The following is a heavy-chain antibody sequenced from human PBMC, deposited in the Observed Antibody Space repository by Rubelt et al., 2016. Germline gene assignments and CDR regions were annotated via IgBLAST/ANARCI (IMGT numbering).Heavy chain of an antibody. Sequence: QVQLQESGPGLVKPSETLSLTCTVSGGSISSYYWSWIRQPPGKGLEWIGSIYHSGSTYYNPSLKSRVTISVDTSKNQVSLKLSSVTAADTAVYYCARDRVGSSWYPGGGLGFDYWGQGTLVTVSS. CDR1: GGSISSYY. CDR3: ARDRVGSSWYPGGGLGFDY. D-gene: IGHD6-13*01. J-gene: IGHJ4*02. CDR2: IYHSGST. V-gene: IGHV4-59*12.